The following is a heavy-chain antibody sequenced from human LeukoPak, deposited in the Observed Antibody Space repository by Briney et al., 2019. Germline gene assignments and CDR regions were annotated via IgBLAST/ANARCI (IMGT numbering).Heavy chain of an antibody. J-gene: IGHJ6*04. V-gene: IGHV1-69*06. CDR2: IIPIFGTA. CDR3: ATSPSDIVVVPDREPYYYGMDV. D-gene: IGHD2-2*01. CDR1: GVTFSSYA. Sequence: SVKVSCKASGVTFSSYAISWVRQAPGQGLEWMGGIIPIFGTANYAQKFQGRVTITADKSTSTAYMELSSLRSEDTAVYYCATSPSDIVVVPDREPYYYGMDVWGKGTTVAVSS.